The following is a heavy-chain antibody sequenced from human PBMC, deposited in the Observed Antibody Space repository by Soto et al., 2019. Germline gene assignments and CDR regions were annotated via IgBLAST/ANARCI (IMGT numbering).Heavy chain of an antibody. Sequence: QVQLVQSGAEVKKPGASVKVSCKASGYTFTSYYMHWVRQAPGQGLEWMGIINPSGGSTSYAQKFQGRVTMTRDTSTSTVYMELSNLRSEDMAVYYCARVGKGPAPGIVGAEYWGQGTLVTVSS. D-gene: IGHD6-19*01. J-gene: IGHJ4*02. CDR2: INPSGGST. V-gene: IGHV1-46*03. CDR3: ARVGKGPAPGIVGAEY. CDR1: GYTFTSYY.